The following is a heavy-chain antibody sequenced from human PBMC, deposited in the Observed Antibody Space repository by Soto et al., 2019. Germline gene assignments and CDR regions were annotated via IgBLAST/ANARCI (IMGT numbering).Heavy chain of an antibody. D-gene: IGHD3-22*01. V-gene: IGHV3-30-3*01. J-gene: IGHJ4*02. CDR3: GRVTRGYDSSDRFDY. Sequence: PGGSLRLSCAASGFTFSSYAMHWVRQAPGKGLEWVAVISYDGSNKYYADSVKGRFTISRDNSKNTLYLQMNSLRAEDTAVYYCGRVTRGYDSSDRFDYWGEGALVTVCS. CDR2: ISYDGSNK. CDR1: GFTFSSYA.